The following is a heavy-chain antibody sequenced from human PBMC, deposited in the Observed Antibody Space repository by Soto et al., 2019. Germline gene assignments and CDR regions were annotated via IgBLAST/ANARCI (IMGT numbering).Heavy chain of an antibody. CDR3: ARDSPKAVAVSGRAFDI. Sequence: SETLSLTCAVSGGSISSSNWWSWVRQPPGKGLEWIGEIYHSGSTNYNPSLKSRVTISVDKSKNQFSLKLSSVTAADTAVYYCARDSPKAVAVSGRAFDIWGQGTMVTVSS. CDR2: IYHSGST. J-gene: IGHJ3*02. D-gene: IGHD6-19*01. CDR1: GGSISSSNW. V-gene: IGHV4-4*02.